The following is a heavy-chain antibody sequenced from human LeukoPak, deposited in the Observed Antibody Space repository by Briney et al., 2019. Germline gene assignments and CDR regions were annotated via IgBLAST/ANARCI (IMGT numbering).Heavy chain of an antibody. V-gene: IGHV4-4*02. Sequence: SGTLSLTCGVSGGSISSRNWWSWIRQPPGKGLEWIGEIHHSGSTNYNPSLKSRVTISVDKSKNQFSLKLSSVTAADTAVYYCAGHGTMYGGNYYWGQGTLVTVSS. D-gene: IGHD4-23*01. J-gene: IGHJ4*02. CDR2: IHHSGST. CDR3: AGHGTMYGGNYY. CDR1: GGSISSRNW.